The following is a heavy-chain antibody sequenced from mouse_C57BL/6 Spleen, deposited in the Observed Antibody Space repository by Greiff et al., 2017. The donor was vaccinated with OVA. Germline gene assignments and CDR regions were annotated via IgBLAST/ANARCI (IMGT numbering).Heavy chain of an antibody. D-gene: IGHD1-1*01. Sequence: VKLQQPGAELVKPGASVKLSCKASGYTFTSYWMQWVKQRPGQGLEWIGEIDPSDSYTNYNQKFKGKATLTVDTSSSTAYMQLSSLTSEDSAVYYCARRAVVAPSFDYWGQGTTLTVSS. CDR3: ARRAVVAPSFDY. J-gene: IGHJ2*01. CDR1: GYTFTSYW. CDR2: IDPSDSYT. V-gene: IGHV1-50*01.